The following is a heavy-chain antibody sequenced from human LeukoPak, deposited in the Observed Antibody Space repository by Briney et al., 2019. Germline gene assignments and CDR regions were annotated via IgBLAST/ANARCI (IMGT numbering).Heavy chain of an antibody. V-gene: IGHV3-48*03. Sequence: GGSLRLSCAASGFRFSTQEMAWVRQAPGKGLEWVSYMSKDGRTIYYADSVKGRFTISRDNTRNSLFLHLNSLRADDTAFYYCARGSFTGFDLYFDSWGQGTLVTVSS. J-gene: IGHJ4*02. CDR1: GFRFSTQE. D-gene: IGHD5-12*01. CDR3: ARGSFTGFDLYFDS. CDR2: MSKDGRTI.